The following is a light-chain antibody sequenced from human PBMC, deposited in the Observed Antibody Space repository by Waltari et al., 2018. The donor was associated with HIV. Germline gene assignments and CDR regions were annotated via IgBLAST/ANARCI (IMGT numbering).Light chain of an antibody. Sequence: EIVLKQSQGTLSVSPGERATRPGRASQSDTSGYLAWYQQKRGQAPRHVIYAASSRATGIPGSFSGSGSGTDFTLTISRLEPEDFAVYYCQQYSSSPITFGQGTRLEMK. CDR2: AAS. CDR1: QSDTSGY. CDR3: QQYSSSPIT. V-gene: IGKV3-20*01. J-gene: IGKJ5*01.